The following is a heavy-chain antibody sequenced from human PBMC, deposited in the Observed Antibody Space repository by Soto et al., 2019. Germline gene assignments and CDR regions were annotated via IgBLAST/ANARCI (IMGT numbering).Heavy chain of an antibody. D-gene: IGHD3-10*01. CDR2: IIPILGIA. CDR3: ATAPYYYGSGSYFFFDY. V-gene: IGHV1-69*02. J-gene: IGHJ4*02. Sequence: QVQLVQSGAEVKKPGSSVQVSCKASGGTFSSYTISWVRQAPGQGIEWMGRIIPILGIANYAQKFQGRVTITADKSTSTAYMELSSLRSEDKAVYYCATAPYYYGSGSYFFFDYWGQGTLVTVSS. CDR1: GGTFSSYT.